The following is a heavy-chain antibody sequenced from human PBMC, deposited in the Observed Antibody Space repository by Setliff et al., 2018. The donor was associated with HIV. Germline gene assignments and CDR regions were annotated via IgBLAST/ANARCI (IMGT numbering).Heavy chain of an antibody. CDR3: TRADRDVGLMLYAFDL. CDR2: IRTKAYGGTT. D-gene: IGHD3-16*01. J-gene: IGHJ4*02. V-gene: IGHV3-49*03. CDR1: GFTFADYA. Sequence: RLSCTASGFTFADYAMTWFRQTPGKGLEWVGLIRTKAYGGTTEYAASVKGRFTISRDDSKSSAYLQMNSLKTDDTAIYYCTRADRDVGLMLYAFDLWGQGSQVTAPQ.